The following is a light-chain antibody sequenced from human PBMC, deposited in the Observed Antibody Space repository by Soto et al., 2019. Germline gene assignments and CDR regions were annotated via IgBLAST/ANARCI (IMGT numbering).Light chain of an antibody. CDR3: QQSLTMPIT. V-gene: IGKV1-39*01. CDR1: QSINNY. CDR2: SAS. Sequence: DIPMTQSPASLSVSVGDRVTIPCRASQSINNYLNWYLQRPGQAPKLLIRSASTLQRGVPSRFSGSGSRTEFTLTIADLQPDDFGTYYCQQSLTMPITFGHGTRLDIK. J-gene: IGKJ5*01.